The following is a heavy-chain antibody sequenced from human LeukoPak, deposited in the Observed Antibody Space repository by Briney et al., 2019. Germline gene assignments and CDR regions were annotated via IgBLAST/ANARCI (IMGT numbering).Heavy chain of an antibody. CDR1: GYSFTNYW. J-gene: IGHJ4*02. CDR3: ARSPNYYYGRSAFSASFDY. V-gene: IGHV5-51*01. CDR2: VYPGDSDT. D-gene: IGHD3-10*01. Sequence: KAGESLKISCKGSGYSFTNYWIGWVRQMPGKGLEWMGIVYPGDSDTRYSPSFQGQVTFSADKSIITAYLQWSSLKAPDTAMYYCARSPNYYYGRSAFSASFDYWGQGTLVTVSS.